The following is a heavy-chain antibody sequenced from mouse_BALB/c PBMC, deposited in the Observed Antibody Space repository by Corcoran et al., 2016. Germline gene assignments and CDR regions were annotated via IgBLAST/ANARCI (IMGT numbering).Heavy chain of an antibody. CDR1: GFNIKDTD. CDR3: ASGDWYFDV. V-gene: IGHV14-3*02. CDR2: IDPANGNT. J-gene: IGHJ1*01. Sequence: EVQLQQSEAGLGKLGASVKLSCTALGFNIKDTDMHWVKKRHEQGLEWIGRIDPANGNTKYDPKFQGKATITSDTSSNTAYLQLSSLTSEDTAVYYCASGDWYFDVWGAGTTVTVSS.